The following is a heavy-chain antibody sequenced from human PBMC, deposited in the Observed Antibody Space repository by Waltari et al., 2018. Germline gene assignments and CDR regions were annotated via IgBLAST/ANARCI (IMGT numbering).Heavy chain of an antibody. V-gene: IGHV3-30*01. D-gene: IGHD4-17*01. CDR1: GFTFSSYA. Sequence: QVQLVESGGGVVQPGRSLRLSCAASGFTFSSYAMHGVRQAPGKGLEWVAVISYDGSNKYYADSVKGRFTISRDNSKNTLYLQMNSLRAEDTAVYYCARDLVTVTEGGWGQGTLVTVSS. CDR3: ARDLVTVTEGG. J-gene: IGHJ4*02. CDR2: ISYDGSNK.